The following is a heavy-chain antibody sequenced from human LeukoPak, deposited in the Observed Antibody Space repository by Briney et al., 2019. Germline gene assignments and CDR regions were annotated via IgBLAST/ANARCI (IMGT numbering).Heavy chain of an antibody. CDR1: GLIFDNYA. CDR3: VKGYGQTGRNIGRFAVDV. V-gene: IGHV3-9*01. Sequence: GGSLRLSCAASGLIFDNYAIHWVRQAPGKGLEWVSGVSWNSGNIGYADSVKGRFTISRDNARNSVYLIMNSLRADDTALYYCVKGYGQTGRNIGRFAVDVWGQGTTVTVSS. CDR2: VSWNSGNI. D-gene: IGHD2-15*01. J-gene: IGHJ6*02.